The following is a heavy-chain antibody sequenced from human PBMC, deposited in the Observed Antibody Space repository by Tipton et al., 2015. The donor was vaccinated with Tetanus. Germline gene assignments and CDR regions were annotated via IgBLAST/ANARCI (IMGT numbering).Heavy chain of an antibody. J-gene: IGHJ4*02. D-gene: IGHD3-3*01. V-gene: IGHV4-39*01. CDR2: FFYSGST. CDR3: ARHQREGFLEWLLSSFDY. CDR1: GGSISGSSYY. Sequence: TLSLTCTVSGGSISGSSYYWGWIRQPPGKGLEWIGSFFYSGSTYYHPSLKSRVTISVDTSKNQFSLELSAVTAADTAVYYCARHQREGFLEWLLSSFDYWGQGTLVTVSS.